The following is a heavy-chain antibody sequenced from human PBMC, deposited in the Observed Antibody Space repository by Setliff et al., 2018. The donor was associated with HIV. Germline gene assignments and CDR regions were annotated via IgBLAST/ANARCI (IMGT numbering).Heavy chain of an antibody. Sequence: SETLSLTCAVYGGSFSGYYWSWIRQPPGKGLEWIGEINHSGSTNYNPSLKSRVTISIDTSKNQISLKLSSVTAADTAVYYCARLSGDYYYFDYWGQGTLVTVSS. CDR3: ARLSGDYYYFDY. CDR2: INHSGST. J-gene: IGHJ4*02. CDR1: GGSFSGYY. V-gene: IGHV4-34*01. D-gene: IGHD2-21*02.